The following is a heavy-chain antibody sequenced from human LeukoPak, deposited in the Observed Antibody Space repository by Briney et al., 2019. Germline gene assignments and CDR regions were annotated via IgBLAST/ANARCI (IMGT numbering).Heavy chain of an antibody. Sequence: NPGGSLRLSCAASGFTFSGYSMNWVRQAPGKGLEWVSSISSSSSYIYYADSVKGRFTISRDNAKNSLYLQMNSLRAEDTALYYCARDMYYDFWSGYDYWGQGTLVTVSS. CDR2: ISSSSSYI. V-gene: IGHV3-21*04. CDR3: ARDMYYDFWSGYDY. CDR1: GFTFSGYS. J-gene: IGHJ4*02. D-gene: IGHD3-3*01.